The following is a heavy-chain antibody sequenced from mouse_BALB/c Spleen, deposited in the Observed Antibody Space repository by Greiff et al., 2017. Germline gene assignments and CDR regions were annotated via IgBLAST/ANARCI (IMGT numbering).Heavy chain of an antibody. V-gene: IGHV1S41*01. J-gene: IGHJ1*01. CDR1: GYTFTSYW. D-gene: IGHD1-2*01. Sequence: DLVKPGASVKLSCKASGYTFTSYWINWIKQRPGQGLEWIGRIAPGSGSTYYNEMFKGKATLTVDTSSSTAYIQLSSLSSEDSAVYFCAKFMTTATMGYFDVWGAGTTVTVTS. CDR2: IAPGSGST. CDR3: AKFMTTATMGYFDV.